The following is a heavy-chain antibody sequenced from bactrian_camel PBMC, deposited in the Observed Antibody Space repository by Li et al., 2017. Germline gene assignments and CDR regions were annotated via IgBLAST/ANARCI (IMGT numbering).Heavy chain of an antibody. Sequence: QVQLVESGGGLVQPGGSLRLSCAYSGWTFSRYWMYWVRQAPGKGLEWVSYIQIDGSSTSYADSVKGRFTISRDNAKTTVYLQMNSLKSEDTALYYCAAAHEPSIFGEDLGYWGHGTQVTVS. V-gene: IGHV3S1*01. D-gene: IGHD5*01. CDR1: GWTFSRYW. J-gene: IGHJ6*01. CDR3: AAAHEPSIFGEDLGY. CDR2: IQIDGSST.